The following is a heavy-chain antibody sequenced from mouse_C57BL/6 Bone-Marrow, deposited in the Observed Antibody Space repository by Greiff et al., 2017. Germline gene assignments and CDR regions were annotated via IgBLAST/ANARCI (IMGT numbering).Heavy chain of an antibody. Sequence: EVQRVESGGGLVKPGGSLKLSCAASGFTFSDYAMHWVRQAPEKGLEWVAYISSGSSTIYYADTESGRFTISRDNDKNTLLLLMTSLRSENTAMYYCARGSGYYGSSPAIDVWGTGTTVTVSS. D-gene: IGHD1-1*01. CDR1: GFTFSDYA. J-gene: IGHJ1*03. V-gene: IGHV5-17*01. CDR2: ISSGSSTI. CDR3: ARGSGYYGSSPAIDV.